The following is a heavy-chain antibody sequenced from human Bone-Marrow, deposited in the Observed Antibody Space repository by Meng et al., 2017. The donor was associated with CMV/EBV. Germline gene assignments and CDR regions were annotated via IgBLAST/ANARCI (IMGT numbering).Heavy chain of an antibody. CDR1: GFSFSSYW. CDR2: IKHDGSDK. Sequence: GESLKISCSASGFSFSSYWMTWVRQAPGKGLEWVANIKHDGSDKYYVDSVKGRFTISRDNAKNSLYLQMNSLRVEDTAVYYCARGPRWLNPWGQGTLVTVSS. V-gene: IGHV3-7*04. J-gene: IGHJ5*02. CDR3: ARGPRWLNP.